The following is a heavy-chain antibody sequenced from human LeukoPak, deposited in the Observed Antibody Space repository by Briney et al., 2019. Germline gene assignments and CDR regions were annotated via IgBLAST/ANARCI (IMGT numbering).Heavy chain of an antibody. D-gene: IGHD5-18*01. CDR2: IDSRGSTL. V-gene: IGHV3-11*01. CDR1: GFTFTDSA. Sequence: PGGSLRLSCAASGFTFTDSAMHWVRQAPGKGLEWVSYIDSRGSTLYYADSVKGRFTISRDNAKNSLYLQMSSLRAEDTAVYYCAREERRGHSHGSLYYYYGLDVWGQGTTVTVSS. CDR3: AREERRGHSHGSLYYYYGLDV. J-gene: IGHJ6*02.